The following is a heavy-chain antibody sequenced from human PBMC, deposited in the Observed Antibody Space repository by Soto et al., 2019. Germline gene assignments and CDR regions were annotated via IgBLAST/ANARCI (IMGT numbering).Heavy chain of an antibody. CDR1: GFTFSAYW. J-gene: IGHJ4*02. CDR2: IKNDGSEK. V-gene: IGHV3-7*03. CDR3: ARGSNQDY. D-gene: IGHD2-8*01. Sequence: EVQLVESGGDLVQPGGSLRLSCVASGFTFSAYWMSWVRQAPGKGLEWVATIKNDGSEKYYADAVRGRFTLSRDNTKSSFYLELGGLRAEDTASYYCARGSNQDYWGQETLVAVSS.